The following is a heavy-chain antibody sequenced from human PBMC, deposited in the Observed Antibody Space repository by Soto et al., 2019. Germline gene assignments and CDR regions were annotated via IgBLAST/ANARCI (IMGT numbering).Heavy chain of an antibody. CDR1: GGSLSSYY. V-gene: IGHV4-59*08. D-gene: IGHD6-13*01. J-gene: IGHJ4*02. CDR3: ARHPYSSSWDAHFDY. Sequence: SETLSLTCTVSGGSLSSYYWSWIRQPPGKGLEWIGYIYYSGSTNYNPSLKSRVTISVDTSKNQFSLKLSSVTAADTAVYYCARHPYSSSWDAHFDYWRQGTLVTVSS. CDR2: IYYSGST.